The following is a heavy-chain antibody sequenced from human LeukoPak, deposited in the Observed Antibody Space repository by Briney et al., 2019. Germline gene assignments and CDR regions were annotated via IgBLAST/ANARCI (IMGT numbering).Heavy chain of an antibody. J-gene: IGHJ6*03. Sequence: SETLSLTCTVSGGSISSYYWSWIRQPAGKGLEWIGRIYTSGTTNYNPSLKSRVTMPVDTSKNQFSLKLSSVTAADTAVYYCARAPSRDYDSRYYYYMDVWGKGTTVTVSS. CDR2: IYTSGTT. CDR1: GGSISSYY. V-gene: IGHV4-4*07. D-gene: IGHD3-22*01. CDR3: ARAPSRDYDSRYYYYMDV.